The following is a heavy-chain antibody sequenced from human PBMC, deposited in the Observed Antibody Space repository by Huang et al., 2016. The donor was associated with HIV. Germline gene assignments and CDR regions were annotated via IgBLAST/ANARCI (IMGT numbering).Heavy chain of an antibody. D-gene: IGHD3-10*01. CDR1: GGSISSSSYY. CDR2: IYYSGST. J-gene: IGHJ4*02. V-gene: IGHV4-39*01. Sequence: QLQLQESGPGLVKPSETLSLTCTVSGGSISSSSYYWGWTRQPPGKGLEWIGTIYYSGSTYYNPSLKGRGTISVDTSKNQFSLKLSSVTAADTAGYYCARHERWAMVRGVPQWGFDYWGQGTLVTVSS. CDR3: ARHERWAMVRGVPQWGFDY.